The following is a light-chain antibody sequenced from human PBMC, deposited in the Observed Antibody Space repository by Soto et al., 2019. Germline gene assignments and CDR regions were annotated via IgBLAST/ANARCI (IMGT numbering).Light chain of an antibody. CDR3: SSYTNTNTYV. Sequence: QSALTQPASVSGSPGQSITISCTGTSSDVGGSNYVSWYQQYPGKAPKLMIYEVSNRPSGVSNRSSGSKSGNTASLSISGLQAEDEADYYCSSYTNTNTYVFGTGTKVTVL. CDR2: EVS. CDR1: SSDVGGSNY. J-gene: IGLJ1*01. V-gene: IGLV2-14*01.